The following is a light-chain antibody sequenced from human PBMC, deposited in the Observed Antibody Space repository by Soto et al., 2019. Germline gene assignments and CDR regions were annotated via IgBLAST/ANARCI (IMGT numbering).Light chain of an antibody. V-gene: IGKV3-11*01. CDR2: DAS. CDR1: QSVSSY. CDR3: QQRSNWPPDLT. J-gene: IGKJ4*01. Sequence: DIVLTQSPATLSLSPGERATLSCRASQSVSSYLAWYQQKPGQAPRLLIYDASNRATGIPARFSGSGSGTDFTLTISSLEPEDFAVYYCQQRSNWPPDLTFGGGTKVDIK.